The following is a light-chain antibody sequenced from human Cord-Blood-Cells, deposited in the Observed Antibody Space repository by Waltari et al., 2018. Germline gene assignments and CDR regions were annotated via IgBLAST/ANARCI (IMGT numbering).Light chain of an antibody. CDR1: SSDVGGYHY. J-gene: IGLJ1*01. CDR2: DVS. CDR3: SSYTSSSTYV. Sequence: QSALTQPASVSGSPGQSITISCTGTSSDVGGYHYVSWYQQHPGKAPKLMIYDVSKRPSGVSNRFSGSKSGNTASLTISGLQAEDEADYYGSSYTSSSTYVFGSGTKVTVL. V-gene: IGLV2-14*01.